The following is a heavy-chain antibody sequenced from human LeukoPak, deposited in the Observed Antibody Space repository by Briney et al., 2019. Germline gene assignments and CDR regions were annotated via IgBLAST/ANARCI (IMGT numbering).Heavy chain of an antibody. V-gene: IGHV4-39*01. J-gene: IGHJ5*02. Sequence: SETLSLTCTVSGGXISSSSYYWGWIRQPPGKGLEWIGSIYYSGSTYYNPSLKSRVTISVDTSKNQFSLKLSSVTAADTAAYYCARRPRGDYKAWFDPWGQGTLVTVSS. CDR2: IYYSGST. D-gene: IGHD5-24*01. CDR3: ARRPRGDYKAWFDP. CDR1: GGXISSSSYY.